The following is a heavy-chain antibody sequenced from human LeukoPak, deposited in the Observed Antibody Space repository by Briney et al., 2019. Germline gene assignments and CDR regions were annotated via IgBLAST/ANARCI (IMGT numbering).Heavy chain of an antibody. V-gene: IGHV3-48*03. CDR2: ISSSGSTI. CDR3: ARENGPILTGYYTPWARGWFDP. J-gene: IGHJ5*02. Sequence: PGGSLRLSCAASGFTFSSYEMNWVRQAPGKGLEWVSYISSSGSTIYYADSVKGRFTISRDNAKNSLYLQMNSLRAEDTAVYYCARENGPILTGYYTPWARGWFDPWGQGTLVTVSS. CDR1: GFTFSSYE. D-gene: IGHD3-9*01.